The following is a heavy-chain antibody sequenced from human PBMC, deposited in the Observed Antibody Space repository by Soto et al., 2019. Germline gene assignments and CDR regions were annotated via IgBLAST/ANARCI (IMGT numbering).Heavy chain of an antibody. CDR2: MNPNAGNT. J-gene: IGHJ4*02. V-gene: IGHV1-8*01. D-gene: IGHD4-17*01. Sequence: QVQLVQSGAEVKKPGASVRVSCKASGYTFTNYDINWVRQATGQGLEWMGWMNPNAGNTGYAQKFHGRVTMTRDTSIGTAYTELSSLRSDDTAVYFCARSDYGDLDYWGRGTLVTVSS. CDR3: ARSDYGDLDY. CDR1: GYTFTNYD.